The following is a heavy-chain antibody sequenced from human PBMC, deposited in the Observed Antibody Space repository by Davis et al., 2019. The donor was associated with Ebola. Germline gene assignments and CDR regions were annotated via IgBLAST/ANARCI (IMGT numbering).Heavy chain of an antibody. V-gene: IGHV4-34*01. CDR2: INHSGST. Sequence: MPSETLSLTCAVYGGSFSGYYWSWIRQPPGKGLEWIGEINHSGSTNYKSSLKSRVTISVDTSKNQFSLKLTSVTAADTAVYYCARELGGQSALNYWGQGTLVTVSS. D-gene: IGHD1-26*01. CDR3: ARELGGQSALNY. J-gene: IGHJ4*02. CDR1: GGSFSGYY.